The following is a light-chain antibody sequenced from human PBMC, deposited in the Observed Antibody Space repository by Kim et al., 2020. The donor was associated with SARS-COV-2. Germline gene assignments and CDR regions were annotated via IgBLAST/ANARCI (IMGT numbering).Light chain of an antibody. Sequence: QSALTQQASVSGSPGQWITISCTGTSSDVGNYNLVSWYQQHPAKPPTLMVNEVTKRPSGVSNLFSGSKSASTAPLTISGLQAEDEGDYCCCSDARNYPWVFGGGTQLTVL. V-gene: IGLV2-23*02. CDR3: CSDARNYPWV. CDR1: SSDVGNYNL. J-gene: IGLJ3*02. CDR2: EVT.